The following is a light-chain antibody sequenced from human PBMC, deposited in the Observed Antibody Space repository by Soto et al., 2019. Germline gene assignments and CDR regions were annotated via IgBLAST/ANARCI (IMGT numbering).Light chain of an antibody. CDR3: SSYTSSSTRV. Sequence: QSVLTQPASVSGSPGQSITISCTGTSSDVGGYNYVSCYQQHPVKAPKLMIYDVSNRPSGVSNRFSGSKSGNTASLTISGLQAEDEADYYCSSYTSSSTRVFGTGTKVTVL. CDR1: SSDVGGYNY. J-gene: IGLJ1*01. CDR2: DVS. V-gene: IGLV2-14*01.